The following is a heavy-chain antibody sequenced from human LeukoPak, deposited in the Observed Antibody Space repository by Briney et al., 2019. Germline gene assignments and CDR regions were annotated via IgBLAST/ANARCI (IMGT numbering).Heavy chain of an antibody. V-gene: IGHV5-51*01. J-gene: IGHJ4*02. CDR1: GYSFTSYL. CDR2: IYPGDSDT. D-gene: IGHD4-17*01. CDR3: ARPQVYGDYSFDY. Sequence: GASLKISSKCSGYSFTSYLIGWVRPMPGKGLEWMGIIYPGDSDTRYSPSFQGQITISADKTISTAYPKRSSLKASDADMYYCARPQVYGDYSFDYWGQGTLVTVSS.